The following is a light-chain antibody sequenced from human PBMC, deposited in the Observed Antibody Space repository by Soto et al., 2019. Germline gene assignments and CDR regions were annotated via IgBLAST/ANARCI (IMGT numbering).Light chain of an antibody. CDR2: QVS. CDR3: SSYTSSNTFYV. J-gene: IGLJ1*01. CDR1: SSDVGGYYY. Sequence: QSVLTQPASVSGSPGQSITISCTGTSSDVGGYYYVSWYQHHPGKAPKLMIYQVSNRPSGVSNRFSGSKSGNTASLTISGLQAEDEADYYCSSYTSSNTFYVFGTGTKVTVL. V-gene: IGLV2-14*01.